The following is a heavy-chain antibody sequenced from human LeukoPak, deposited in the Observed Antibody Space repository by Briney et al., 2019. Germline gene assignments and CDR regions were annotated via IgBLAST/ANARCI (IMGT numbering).Heavy chain of an antibody. D-gene: IGHD6-13*01. V-gene: IGHV3-30*04. Sequence: PGGSLRLSCAASGFPFSSYTMHWVRQAPGKGLEGVAVMSYDETNKYYADSVKGRFTISRDNSKNTLYLQMNSLRAEDTAVYYCAKDGGYGYSSPRYYFDYWGQGTLVTVSS. CDR3: AKDGGYGYSSPRYYFDY. CDR1: GFPFSSYT. J-gene: IGHJ4*02. CDR2: MSYDETNK.